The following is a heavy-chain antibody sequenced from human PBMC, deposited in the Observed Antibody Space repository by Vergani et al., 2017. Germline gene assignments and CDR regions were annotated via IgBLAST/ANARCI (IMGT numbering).Heavy chain of an antibody. CDR3: ARSVDYGDCGYNWFDP. V-gene: IGHV5-51*03. D-gene: IGHD4-17*01. J-gene: IGHJ5*02. CDR2: IYPGDSDT. CDR1: GYSFTSYW. Sequence: EVQLVQSGAEVKKPGESLKISCKGSGYSFTSYWIGWVRQMPGKGLEWMGIIYPGDSDTRYSPSFQGQVTISADKSISTDYLQWSSLKASDTAMYYCARSVDYGDCGYNWFDPWGQGTLVTVSS.